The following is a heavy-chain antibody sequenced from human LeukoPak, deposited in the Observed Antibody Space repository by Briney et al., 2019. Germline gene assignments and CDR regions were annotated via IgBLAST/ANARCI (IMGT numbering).Heavy chain of an antibody. D-gene: IGHD4-23*01. V-gene: IGHV4-61*02. J-gene: IGHJ3*02. CDR3: ARHQRGHSDAFDI. CDR2: IYTSGST. Sequence: SETLSLTCTVSGGSISSGSYYWSWIRQPAGKGLKWIGRIYTSGSTNYNPSLKSRVTISVDTSKNQFSLKLSSVTAADTAVYYCARHQRGHSDAFDIWGQGTMVNVSS. CDR1: GGSISSGSYY.